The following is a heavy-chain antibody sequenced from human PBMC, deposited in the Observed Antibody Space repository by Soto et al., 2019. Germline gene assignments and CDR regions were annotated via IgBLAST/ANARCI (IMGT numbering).Heavy chain of an antibody. CDR1: GGSISSSTW. Sequence: SETLSLTCAVSGGSISSSTWWSWVRQPPGKGLEWIGEIYHSGSTNYNPSLKSRVTISVDKSKNQFSLKLSSVTAADTAVYYFVRGKTTRSPNCFDPLCRSTLVT. J-gene: IGHJ5*02. V-gene: IGHV4-4*02. D-gene: IGHD1-1*01. CDR3: VRGKTTRSPNCFDP. CDR2: IYHSGST.